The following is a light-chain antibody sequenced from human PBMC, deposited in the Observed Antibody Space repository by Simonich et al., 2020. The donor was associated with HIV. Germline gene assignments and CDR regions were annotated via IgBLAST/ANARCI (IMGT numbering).Light chain of an antibody. CDR2: KIS. Sequence: VVMTQSPLSLPVTLGQPASISCRSSQSLVHSDGNTYLSWFQQRPGQCPRRLIYKISNRDSGGPDRFSGSGSGTDFSLKISRVEAEEVGVYYCMQGIHLWTFGQGTKVEIK. CDR3: MQGIHLWT. V-gene: IGKV2-30*02. J-gene: IGKJ1*01. CDR1: QSLVHSDGNTY.